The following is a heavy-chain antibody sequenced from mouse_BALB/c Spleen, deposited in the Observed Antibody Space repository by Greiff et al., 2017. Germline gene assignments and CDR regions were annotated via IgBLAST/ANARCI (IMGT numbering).Heavy chain of an antibody. CDR2: ISSGGST. D-gene: IGHD2-4*01. V-gene: IGHV5-6-5*01. J-gene: IGHJ4*01. CDR1: GFTFSSYA. Sequence: DVKLVESGGGLVKPGGSLKLSCAASGFTFSSYAMSWVRQTPEKRLEWVASISSGGSTYYPDSVKGRFTISRDNARNILYLQMSSLRSEDTAMYYCARGRDYDDAMDYWGQGTSVTVSS. CDR3: ARGRDYDDAMDY.